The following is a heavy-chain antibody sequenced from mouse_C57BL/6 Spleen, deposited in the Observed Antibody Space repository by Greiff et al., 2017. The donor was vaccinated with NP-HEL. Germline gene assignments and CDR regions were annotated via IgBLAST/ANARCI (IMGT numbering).Heavy chain of an antibody. V-gene: IGHV1-64*01. D-gene: IGHD1-2*01. J-gene: IGHJ4*01. CDR3: ARSATAYYYAMDY. CDR1: GYTFTSYW. CDR2: IHPNSGST. Sequence: QVQLQQPGAELVKPGASVKLSCKASGYTFTSYWMHWVKQRPGQGLEWIGMIHPNSGSTNYNEKFKSKATLTVDKSSSTAYMQLSSLTSEDSAVYYCARSATAYYYAMDYWGQGTSVTVSS.